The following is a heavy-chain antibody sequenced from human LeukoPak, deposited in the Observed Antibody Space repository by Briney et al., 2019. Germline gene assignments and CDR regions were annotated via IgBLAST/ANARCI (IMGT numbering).Heavy chain of an antibody. CDR3: ARGGQQLLDYFDY. V-gene: IGHV3-53*01. Sequence: GGSLRLSCAASGFTVSSNYMSWVRQAPGKRLEWVSVIYSGGSTYYADSVKGRFTISRDNSKNTLYLQMNSLRAEDTAVYYCARGGQQLLDYFDYWGQGTLVTVSS. CDR2: IYSGGST. D-gene: IGHD6-13*01. CDR1: GFTVSSNY. J-gene: IGHJ4*02.